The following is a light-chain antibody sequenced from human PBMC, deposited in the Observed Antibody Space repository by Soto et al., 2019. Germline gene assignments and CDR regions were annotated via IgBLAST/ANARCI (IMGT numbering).Light chain of an antibody. V-gene: IGLV1-44*01. J-gene: IGLJ2*01. Sequence: QSVLTQSPSASATPGQRVTISCSGGRSNIGTYAVNWYQQLPGTAPTLLIFRNHQRPSGVPDRFSGSKSGTSASLAISGPQSEDEADYYCAAWDDSQRAVVFGGGTKLTVL. CDR2: RNH. CDR1: RSNIGTYA. CDR3: AAWDDSQRAVV.